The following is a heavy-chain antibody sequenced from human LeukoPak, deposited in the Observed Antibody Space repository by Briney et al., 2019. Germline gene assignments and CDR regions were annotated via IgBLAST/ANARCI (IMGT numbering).Heavy chain of an antibody. J-gene: IGHJ5*02. V-gene: IGHV1-2*06. CDR1: GYTFTGYY. D-gene: IGHD2-15*01. Sequence: ASVKVSCKAAGYTFTGYYMFWVRQAPGQGLEWMGRINPNSGGTNYAQKFQGRVTMTRDTSISTAYMELSRLRSDDTAVYYCARGYCSGSSCYSVESWFDPWGQGTLVTVSS. CDR2: INPNSGGT. CDR3: ARGYCSGSSCYSVESWFDP.